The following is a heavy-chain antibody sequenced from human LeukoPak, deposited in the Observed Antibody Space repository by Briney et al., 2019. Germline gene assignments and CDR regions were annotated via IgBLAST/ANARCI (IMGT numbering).Heavy chain of an antibody. Sequence: GGSLRLSCAASGFTFSSYDMSWVRQAPGKGLEWVSGVSGSGGSTYYADSVKGRLTISRDTSKNTLYLYMNSLRAEDTAVYSCAKGGGSGSYRNWFDSWGQGTLVTVSS. CDR3: AKGGGSGSYRNWFDS. V-gene: IGHV3-23*01. D-gene: IGHD3-10*01. CDR2: VSGSGGST. J-gene: IGHJ5*01. CDR1: GFTFSSYD.